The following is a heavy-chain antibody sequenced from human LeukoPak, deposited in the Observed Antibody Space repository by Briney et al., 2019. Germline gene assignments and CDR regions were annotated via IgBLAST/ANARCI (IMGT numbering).Heavy chain of an antibody. J-gene: IGHJ4*02. CDR1: GVSISSYY. CDR2: IYYSGST. V-gene: IGHV4-59*12. Sequence: PSETLSLTCTVSGVSISSYYWSWIRQPPGKGLEWIGYIYYSGSTNYNPSLKSRVTISVDTSKNQLSLKLTCETAADTAVYYCARDRPSWSGDKSIHYWGQGTLVTVSS. D-gene: IGHD3-10*01. CDR3: ARDRPSWSGDKSIHY.